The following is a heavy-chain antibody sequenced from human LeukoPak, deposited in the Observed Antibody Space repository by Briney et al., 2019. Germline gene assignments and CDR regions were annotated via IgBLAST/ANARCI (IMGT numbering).Heavy chain of an antibody. CDR1: GFTFSSYG. CDR3: TTGIRGD. J-gene: IGHJ4*02. Sequence: GGSLRLSCAASGFTFSSYGMNWVRQAPGKGLEWVGRIASKTDGGTTDYAAPVKGRFTISRDDSKNTLFLQMNSLKTEDTAVYYCTTGIRGDCGQGTLVTVSS. V-gene: IGHV3-15*04. CDR2: IASKTDGGTT.